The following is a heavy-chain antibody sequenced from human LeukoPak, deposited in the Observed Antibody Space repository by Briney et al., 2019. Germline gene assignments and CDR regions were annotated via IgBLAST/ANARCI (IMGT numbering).Heavy chain of an antibody. J-gene: IGHJ4*02. CDR1: GFTFSSYA. CDR3: AKGLHSGWFDY. CDR2: ISGSGGST. D-gene: IGHD6-19*01. Sequence: GGSLRLSCAASGFTFSSYAMSWVRQAPGKGLEWVSAISGSGGSTYYADSVKGRFTISRDNSKNTLFLQMNSLRTDDRAMYYCAKGLHSGWFDYWGQGALVTVSS. V-gene: IGHV3-23*01.